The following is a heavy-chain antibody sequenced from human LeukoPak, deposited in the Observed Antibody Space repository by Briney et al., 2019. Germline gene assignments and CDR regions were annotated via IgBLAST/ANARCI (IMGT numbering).Heavy chain of an antibody. D-gene: IGHD3-10*01. V-gene: IGHV4-59*08. CDR3: ARQGSYYYYGMDV. J-gene: IGHJ6*02. CDR2: IYYSGSI. Sequence: SETLSLTCSVSGGSMTSYYWSWIRQSPDKGLEWIGYIYYSGSINYKPSLKSRVTISVDTSKNQFSLKLSSVTAADTAVYYCARQGSYYYYGMDVWGQGTTVTVSS. CDR1: GGSMTSYY.